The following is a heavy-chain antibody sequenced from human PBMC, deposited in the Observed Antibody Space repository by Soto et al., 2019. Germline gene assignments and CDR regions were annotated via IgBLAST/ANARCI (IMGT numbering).Heavy chain of an antibody. CDR1: CGSISIYY. J-gene: IGHJ5*02. D-gene: IGHD3-10*01. V-gene: IGHV4-59*01. Sequence: SETLSLTCTVSCGSISIYYWSLIRQPPGKGLEWIGYIYYSGSTNYNPSLKSRVTISVDTSKNQFSLKLSSVTAADKAVYYCERNYYGSGSYDWFDPWGQGTLVTVYS. CDR3: ERNYYGSGSYDWFDP. CDR2: IYYSGST.